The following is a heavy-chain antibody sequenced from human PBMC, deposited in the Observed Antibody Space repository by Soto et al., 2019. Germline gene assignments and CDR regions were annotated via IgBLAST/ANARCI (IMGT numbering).Heavy chain of an antibody. Sequence: GSLRLSCAASGFTFSDYYMSWIRQAPGKGLEWVSYISSSGSTIYYADSVKGRFTISRDNAKNSLYLQMNSLRAEDTAVYYCARDPEYSSSWYWYFDYWGQGTLVTVSS. J-gene: IGHJ4*02. V-gene: IGHV3-11*01. CDR2: ISSSGSTI. CDR1: GFTFSDYY. D-gene: IGHD6-13*01. CDR3: ARDPEYSSSWYWYFDY.